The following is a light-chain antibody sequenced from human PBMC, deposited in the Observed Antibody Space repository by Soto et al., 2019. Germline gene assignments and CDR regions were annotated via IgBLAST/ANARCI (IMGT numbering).Light chain of an antibody. V-gene: IGLV2-8*01. CDR2: EVV. CDR3: KSYAGSNTYV. Sequence: QSALTQPPSASGSPGQSVTISCTGTKNDIGLYDFVSWYQHHPGKAPGLIIYEVVQRPSGVPDRFSGSKSGNTASLTVSGLQAADEADYFCKSYAGSNTYVFGSGTRSPS. CDR1: KNDIGLYDF. J-gene: IGLJ1*01.